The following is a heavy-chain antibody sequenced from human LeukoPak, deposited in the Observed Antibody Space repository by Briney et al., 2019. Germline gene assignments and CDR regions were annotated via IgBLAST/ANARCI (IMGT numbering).Heavy chain of an antibody. Sequence: GGSLRLSCAASGFTFSTYWMSWVRQAPGKGLEWVANINQDGNEKYYVGSAKGRFTISRDNAKNSLYLQMNSLRVEDTAVYYCAREGTWDFDYWGQGTLVTVSS. D-gene: IGHD3-16*01. CDR3: AREGTWDFDY. CDR2: INQDGNEK. J-gene: IGHJ4*02. V-gene: IGHV3-7*04. CDR1: GFTFSTYW.